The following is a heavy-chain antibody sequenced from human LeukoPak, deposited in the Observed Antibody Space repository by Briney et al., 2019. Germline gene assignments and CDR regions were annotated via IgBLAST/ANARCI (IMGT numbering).Heavy chain of an antibody. D-gene: IGHD2-15*01. CDR1: GFTVSSNY. CDR2: IYSGGST. Sequence: GGSLRLSCAASGFTVSSNYMSWVRQAPGKGLEWVSLIYSGGSTYYSDSVKGRFTISRDNSKNTLYLQMNSRRAEDTAVYYCARDLREGYCSGGGCYFNWCDPWGQGTLVTVSS. J-gene: IGHJ5*02. V-gene: IGHV3-66*02. CDR3: ARDLREGYCSGGGCYFNWCDP.